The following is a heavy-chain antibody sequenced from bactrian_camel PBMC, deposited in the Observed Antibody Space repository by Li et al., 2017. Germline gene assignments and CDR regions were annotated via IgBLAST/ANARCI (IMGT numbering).Heavy chain of an antibody. V-gene: IGHV3S6*01. CDR1: GITFSRHD. CDR3: AAEIQSSGLCRVWLLGDFGY. Sequence: VQLVESGGGLVQPGESLRLSCVASGITFSRHDMSWVRQAPGKEVEWVAGITSLPSLFRAASYADSVKGRFTISKDKAKNTLYLQMDDLKPEDTAMYYCAAEIQSSGLCRVWLLGDFGYRGRGTQVTVS. J-gene: IGHJ6*01. D-gene: IGHD2*01. CDR2: ITSLPSLFRAA.